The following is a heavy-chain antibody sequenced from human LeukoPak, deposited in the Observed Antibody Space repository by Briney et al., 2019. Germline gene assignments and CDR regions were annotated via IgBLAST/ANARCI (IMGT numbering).Heavy chain of an antibody. J-gene: IGHJ4*02. Sequence: GGSLRLSCAASGFTFSSYAMHWVRQAPGKGLEWVAVIWYDGGNKNYADSVKGRFTISGDNSKNTLYLQMNSLRAEDTAVYYCARVAMSDSSGYCDYWGQGTKVTVSS. D-gene: IGHD3-22*01. V-gene: IGHV3-33*01. CDR1: GFTFSSYA. CDR3: ARVAMSDSSGYCDY. CDR2: IWYDGGNK.